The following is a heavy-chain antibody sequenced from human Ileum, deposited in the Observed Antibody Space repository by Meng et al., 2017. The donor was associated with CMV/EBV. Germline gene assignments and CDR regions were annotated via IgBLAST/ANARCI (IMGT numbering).Heavy chain of an antibody. CDR2: ISSDGSDT. V-gene: IGHV3-74*01. CDR1: GFTVSSRW. CDR3: ARVEKEMC. J-gene: IGHJ4*02. D-gene: IGHD1-1*01. Sequence: VEAGGGLVEPAGSMRLCCAASGFTVSSRWMHWVRQAPGKGLVWVSHISSDGSDTSYADSVRCRFTISRDNAKNTLYLQVNSLRDDDTGVYYCARVEKEMCWGQGTLVTVSS.